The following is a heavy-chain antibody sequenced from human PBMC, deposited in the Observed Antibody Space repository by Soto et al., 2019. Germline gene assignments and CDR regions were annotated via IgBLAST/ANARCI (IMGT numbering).Heavy chain of an antibody. D-gene: IGHD4-17*01. J-gene: IGHJ4*02. CDR3: ARSTVSTTPYYSDY. CDR1: GFTFSDHY. CDR2: IRNRANSFTT. Sequence: GESLKISCAASGFTFSDHYMDWVRQAPGKGLEWVGRIRNRANSFTTEYATSVKGRFTISRDDSKKLLYLQMNSLKTEDTAVYHCARSTVSTTPYYSDYWGQGTLVTVS. V-gene: IGHV3-72*01.